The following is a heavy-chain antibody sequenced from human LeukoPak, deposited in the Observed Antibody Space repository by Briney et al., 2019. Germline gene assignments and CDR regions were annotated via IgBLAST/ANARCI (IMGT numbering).Heavy chain of an antibody. V-gene: IGHV3-23*01. CDR3: ATSTVPTKGGRF. D-gene: IGHD4-17*01. Sequence: AQSRRLSCAASGFTFSTYYITWVRQAPGKGLEWVASVSGTGGSTYYADSVKGRFTISRHNSENTLYLPMNRLSAEHTAVYYCATSTVPTKGGRFWGQGPLVTVYS. CDR1: GFTFSTYY. CDR2: VSGTGGST. J-gene: IGHJ4*02.